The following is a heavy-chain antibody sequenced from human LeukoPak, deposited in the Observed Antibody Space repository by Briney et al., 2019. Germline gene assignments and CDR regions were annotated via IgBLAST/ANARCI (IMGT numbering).Heavy chain of an antibody. D-gene: IGHD4-11*01. V-gene: IGHV1-8*01. CDR1: GYTFTSYD. J-gene: IGHJ3*02. CDR2: IIPIFGTA. Sequence: GASVKVSCKASGYTFTSYDIHWVRQATGQGLEWMGGIIPIFGTANYAQKFQGRVTITRNTSISTAYMELSSLRSEDTAVYYCARDLTTVTGAFDIWGQGTMVTVSS. CDR3: ARDLTTVTGAFDI.